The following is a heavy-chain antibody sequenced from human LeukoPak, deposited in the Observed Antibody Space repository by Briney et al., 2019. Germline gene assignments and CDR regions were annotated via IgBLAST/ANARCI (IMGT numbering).Heavy chain of an antibody. CDR3: AKVSSVVLDL. Sequence: GGSLRLSCVASGFTFSRYDMHWVRQAPGKGLEWVALIRYDGSKKYYADSVKGRFTISRDNSKNTVYLQMNSLRAEDTAVYYCAKVSSVVLDLWGRGTLVTVSS. V-gene: IGHV3-30*02. CDR1: GFTFSRYD. J-gene: IGHJ2*01. D-gene: IGHD2-15*01. CDR2: IRYDGSKK.